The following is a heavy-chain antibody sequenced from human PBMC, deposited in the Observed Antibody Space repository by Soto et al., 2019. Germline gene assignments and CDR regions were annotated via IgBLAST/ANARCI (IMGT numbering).Heavy chain of an antibody. Sequence: GGSLRLSCAASGFTFSSYGMHWVRQAPGKGLEWVAVISYDGSNKYYVDSVKGRFTISRDNSKNTLYLQMNSLRAEDTAVYYCAKDGSWRCSGGSCYFDYWGQGTLVTVSS. D-gene: IGHD2-15*01. CDR1: GFTFSSYG. CDR3: AKDGSWRCSGGSCYFDY. CDR2: ISYDGSNK. V-gene: IGHV3-30*18. J-gene: IGHJ4*02.